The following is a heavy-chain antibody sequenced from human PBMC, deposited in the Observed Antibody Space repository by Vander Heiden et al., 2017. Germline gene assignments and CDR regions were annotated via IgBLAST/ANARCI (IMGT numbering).Heavy chain of an antibody. CDR3: ARGAAPFDWLDSWFDP. J-gene: IGHJ5*02. Sequence: QVQLVQSGAEVKKPGASVKVSCKASGYSFTSYDINWVRQATGQGLEWMGWMNPNSGNTGYAQKFQGRVTMTRNTSISTAYMELSSLRSEDTAVYYCARGAAPFDWLDSWFDPWGQGTLVTVSS. D-gene: IGHD3-9*01. CDR1: GYSFTSYD. V-gene: IGHV1-8*01. CDR2: MNPNSGNT.